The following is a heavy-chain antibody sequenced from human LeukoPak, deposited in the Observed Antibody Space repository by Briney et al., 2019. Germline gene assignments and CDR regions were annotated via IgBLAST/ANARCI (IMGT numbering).Heavy chain of an antibody. CDR2: IIYTGST. J-gene: IGHJ4*02. CDR1: GGSISSSSFD. D-gene: IGHD3-22*01. CDR3: ARHRPNSSGYYPFDN. Sequence: SETLSLTCTVSGGSISSSSFDWGWVRQPPGRGLEWIGSIIYTGSTFYVPSLKIRLTISVDTSKNHFSLVLTSVTAADTALYYCARHRPNSSGYYPFDNWGQGTLVTVSS. V-gene: IGHV4-39*01.